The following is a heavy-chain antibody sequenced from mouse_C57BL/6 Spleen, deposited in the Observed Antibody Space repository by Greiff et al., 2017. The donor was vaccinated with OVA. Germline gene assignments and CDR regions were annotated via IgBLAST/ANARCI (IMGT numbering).Heavy chain of an antibody. Sequence: EVQVVESGGGLVKPGGSLKLSCAASGFTFSSYAMSWVRQTPEKRLEWVATISDGGSYPYYPDNVKGRFPISRDNAKNNLYLQMSHLKSEDTAMYYCAREDYGSSRWYFDVWGTGTTVTVSP. J-gene: IGHJ1*03. CDR3: AREDYGSSRWYFDV. CDR1: GFTFSSYA. D-gene: IGHD1-1*01. CDR2: ISDGGSYP. V-gene: IGHV5-4*01.